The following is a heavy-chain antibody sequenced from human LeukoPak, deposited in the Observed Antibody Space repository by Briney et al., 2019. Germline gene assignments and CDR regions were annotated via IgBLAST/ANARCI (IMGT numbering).Heavy chain of an antibody. V-gene: IGHV3-21*01. J-gene: IGHJ3*02. CDR2: ISSSSSYI. D-gene: IGHD5-24*01. Sequence: GGSLRLSCAASGFTFSSYSMNWVRQAPGKGLEWVSSISSSSSYIYYADSVKGRFTISRDNAKNSLYLQMNSLRAEDTAVYYCARDKGWRAFDIWGQGTMVTVSS. CDR3: ARDKGWRAFDI. CDR1: GFTFSSYS.